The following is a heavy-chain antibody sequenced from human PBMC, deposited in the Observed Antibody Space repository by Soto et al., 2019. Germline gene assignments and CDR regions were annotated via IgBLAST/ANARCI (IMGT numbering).Heavy chain of an antibody. J-gene: IGHJ2*01. Sequence: EVQLLESGGGFVQPGGSLRLSCAASGFTFSSYTMSWVRQAPGKGLEWVSAIRGSGDSTYYADSVKGRFTVSRDNSMNTLYLQMNSRGAEATAAYYCAMDPGSGWYRDWYIDVWGRGTLVTVSS. V-gene: IGHV3-23*01. CDR2: IRGSGDST. CDR1: GFTFSSYT. D-gene: IGHD6-13*01. CDR3: AMDPGSGWYRDWYIDV.